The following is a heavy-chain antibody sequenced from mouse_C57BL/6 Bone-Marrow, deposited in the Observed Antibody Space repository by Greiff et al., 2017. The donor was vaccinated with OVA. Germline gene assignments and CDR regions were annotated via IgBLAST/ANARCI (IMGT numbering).Heavy chain of an antibody. J-gene: IGHJ3*01. CDR3: ARVRYSNYAWFAY. CDR1: GYTFTDYY. CDR2: IYPGSGNT. V-gene: IGHV1-76*01. D-gene: IGHD2-5*01. Sequence: VQLQQSGAELVRPGASVKLSCKASGYTFTDYYINWVKQRPGQGLEWIARIYPGSGNTYYNEKFKGKATLTAEKSSSTAYMQLSSLTSEDSAVYFCARVRYSNYAWFAYWGQGTLVTVSA.